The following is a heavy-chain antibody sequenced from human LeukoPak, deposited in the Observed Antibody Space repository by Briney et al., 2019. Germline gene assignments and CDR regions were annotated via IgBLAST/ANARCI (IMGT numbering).Heavy chain of an antibody. J-gene: IGHJ4*02. Sequence: PGGSLRLSCAASGFIFSSSGMSWVRQAPGKGLEWVSTNSDNGGSTYYPDSVKGRFTISRDNSKNTLYLQMNSLRAEDTAVYYCARDSSGRGDYWGQGTLVTVSS. V-gene: IGHV3-23*01. CDR2: NSDNGGST. CDR1: GFIFSSSG. CDR3: ARDSSGRGDY. D-gene: IGHD6-19*01.